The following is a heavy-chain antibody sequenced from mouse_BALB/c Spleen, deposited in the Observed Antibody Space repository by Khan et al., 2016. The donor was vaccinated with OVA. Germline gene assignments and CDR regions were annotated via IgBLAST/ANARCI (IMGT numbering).Heavy chain of an antibody. CDR1: GYIFTSYL. D-gene: IGHD2-12*01. J-gene: IGHJ3*01. V-gene: IGHV1-5*01. CDR2: IYPGNNDT. CDR3: TRGGYSSFAY. Sequence: EVQLQQSGTVLARPGASVKMSCKASGYIFTSYLIHWVKQRPGQGLEWIGDIYPGNNDTTYNQKFKDNAKLTATTSASTAYMERSSLTNEDSAVYYCTRGGYSSFAYWGQGTLVTVSA.